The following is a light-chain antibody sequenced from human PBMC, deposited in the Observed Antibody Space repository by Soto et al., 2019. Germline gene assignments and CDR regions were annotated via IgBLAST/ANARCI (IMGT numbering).Light chain of an antibody. J-gene: IGLJ1*01. CDR1: SSDVGGSNY. Sequence: QSVLDQPASVSGYPGQSITISCTGTSSDVGGSNYVSWYQQYPGKVPKLLINKVSNRPSGVSNRFSGSKSAYTASLTISGLQAEDEADYFCTSSTTDSLYVFGTGTKVTVL. V-gene: IGLV2-14*01. CDR2: KVS. CDR3: TSSTTDSLYV.